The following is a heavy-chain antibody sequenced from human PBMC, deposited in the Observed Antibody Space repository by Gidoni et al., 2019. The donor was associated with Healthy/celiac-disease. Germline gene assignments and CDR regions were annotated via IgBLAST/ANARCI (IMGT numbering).Heavy chain of an antibody. CDR2: ISSSGSTI. CDR3: ARVDMSYYGMDV. V-gene: IGHV3-21*01. J-gene: IGHJ6*02. Sequence: EVQMVESGGGLVKPGGSLRLSCAASGFTFSSYSMNWVRQAPGKGLEWVSSISSSGSTIYYADSVKGRFTISRDNAKISLYLQMNSLRAEDTAVYYCARVDMSYYGMDVWGQGTTVTVSS. CDR1: GFTFSSYS. D-gene: IGHD2-15*01.